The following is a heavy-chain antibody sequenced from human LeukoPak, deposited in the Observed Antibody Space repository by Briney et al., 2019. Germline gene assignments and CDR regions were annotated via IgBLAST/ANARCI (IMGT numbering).Heavy chain of an antibody. V-gene: IGHV3-73*01. CDR1: GFTFSDSA. Sequence: GGSLRLSCVASGFTFSDSAIHWVRQSSGKGLEWIGHMDKETNLYATALAASVKGRFTVSRVDSKNTAYLHMNSLKTEDTALYYCTRDSGTYNWFDPWGQGTLVTVSS. CDR2: MDKETNLYAT. D-gene: IGHD1-26*01. CDR3: TRDSGTYNWFDP. J-gene: IGHJ5*02.